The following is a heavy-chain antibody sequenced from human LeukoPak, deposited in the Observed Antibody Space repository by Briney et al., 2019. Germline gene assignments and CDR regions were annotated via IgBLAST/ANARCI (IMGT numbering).Heavy chain of an antibody. CDR3: ASQRHKFDRKITYISSSVPTN. CDR1: GGSISSSNW. V-gene: IGHV4-4*02. D-gene: IGHD3-22*01. CDR2: IYHSGST. J-gene: IGHJ4*02. Sequence: KASETLSLTCAVSGGSISSSNWWSWVRQPPGKGLEWIGEIYHSGSTNYNPSLKSRVTISVDKSKNQFSLKLSSVTAADTAVYYCASQRHKFDRKITYISSSVPTNWGQGTLVTVSS.